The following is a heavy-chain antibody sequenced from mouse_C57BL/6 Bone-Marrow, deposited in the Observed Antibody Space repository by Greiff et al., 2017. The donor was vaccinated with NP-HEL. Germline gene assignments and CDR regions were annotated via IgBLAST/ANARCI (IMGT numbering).Heavy chain of an antibody. CDR2: INPSSGYP. D-gene: IGHD1-1*02. CDR1: GYTFTSYT. J-gene: IGHJ4*01. CDR3: ARWGWYYAMDY. V-gene: IGHV1-4*01. Sequence: QVQLQQSGAELARPGASVKMSCKASGYTFTSYTMHWVKQRPGQGLEWIGYINPSSGYPKYTQKFKDKATLTADKSSSTAYMQLSSLTSEDSAVYYCARWGWYYAMDYWGQGTSVTVSS.